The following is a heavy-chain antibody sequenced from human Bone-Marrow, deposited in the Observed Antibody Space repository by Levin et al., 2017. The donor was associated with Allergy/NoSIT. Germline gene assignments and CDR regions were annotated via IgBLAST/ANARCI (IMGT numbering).Heavy chain of an antibody. Sequence: ETLSLTCAAPGFTFSSYWMHWVRQAPGKGLVWVSHINSDGSRTNYADSVKGRFTVSRDNAKNTLYLQMTSLRADDTAVYYCAAGSDIDYGGQGALVTVSS. D-gene: IGHD3-10*01. J-gene: IGHJ4*02. V-gene: IGHV3-74*01. CDR3: AAGSDIDY. CDR2: INSDGSRT. CDR1: GFTFSSYW.